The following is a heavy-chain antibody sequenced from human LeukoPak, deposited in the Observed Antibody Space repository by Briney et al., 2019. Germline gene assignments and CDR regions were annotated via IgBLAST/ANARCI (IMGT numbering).Heavy chain of an antibody. CDR2: IYTSGGT. CDR3: ARHWTGAGYYYCIGV. CDR1: GAAISSYY. D-gene: IGHD3/OR15-3a*01. Sequence: SETLSLTCTVSGAAISSYYWSWIRQPPGKGLEWIGYIYTSGGTNYNPSLKSRVTISVDTSKNQFSLKLSSVTAADTAVYYCARHWTGAGYYYCIGVWGKGTTVTVSS. J-gene: IGHJ6*03. V-gene: IGHV4-4*09.